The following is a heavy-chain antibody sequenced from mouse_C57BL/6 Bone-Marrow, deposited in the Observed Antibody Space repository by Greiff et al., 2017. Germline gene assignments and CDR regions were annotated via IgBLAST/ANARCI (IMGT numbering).Heavy chain of an antibody. D-gene: IGHD5-1*01. CDR3: ARGVLKGY. J-gene: IGHJ2*01. CDR1: GYTFTSYW. CDR2: IDPSDSYT. V-gene: IGHV1-59*01. Sequence: VQLQQPGAELVRPGTSVKLSCKASGYTFTSYWMHWVKQRPGQGLEWIGVIDPSDSYTNYTQKFKGKAPLTVDTSSSTAYMQLSSLTSKDSAVYDCARGVLKGYWGKGTTLTVSS.